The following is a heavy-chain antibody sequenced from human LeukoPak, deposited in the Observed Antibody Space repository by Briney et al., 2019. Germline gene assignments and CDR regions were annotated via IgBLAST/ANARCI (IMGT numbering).Heavy chain of an antibody. D-gene: IGHD6-13*01. CDR1: GGTFSSYA. CDR3: AREVGGIAAAGDLRVSGLDY. CDR2: IIPIFGTA. Sequence: SVKVSCEASGGTFSSYAISWVRQAPGQGLEWMGGIIPIFGTANYAQKFQGRVTITADESTSTAYMELSSLRSEDTAVYYCAREVGGIAAAGDLRVSGLDYWGQGTLVTVSS. V-gene: IGHV1-69*01. J-gene: IGHJ4*02.